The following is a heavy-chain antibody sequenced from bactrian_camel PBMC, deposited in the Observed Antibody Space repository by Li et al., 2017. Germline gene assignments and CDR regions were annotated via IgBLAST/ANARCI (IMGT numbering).Heavy chain of an antibody. J-gene: IGHJ4*01. D-gene: IGHD4*01. CDR3: AKGAIATILSWKYEYNY. Sequence: VQLVESGGGLVQPGGSLRLSCAASGFTFSMYDMTWVRQAPGKGLKWVSTINSGGGTTYYADSVKGRFTISRDNAKNTVYLQLNSLKTEDMAMYYRAKGAIATILSWKYEYNYWGQGTQVTVS. CDR2: INSGGGTT. V-gene: IGHV3S40*01. CDR1: GFTFSMYD.